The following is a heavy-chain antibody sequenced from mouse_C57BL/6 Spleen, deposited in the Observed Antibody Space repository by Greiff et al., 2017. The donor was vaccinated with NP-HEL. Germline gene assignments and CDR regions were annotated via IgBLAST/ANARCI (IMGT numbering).Heavy chain of an antibody. CDR3: ARYYGSSPFAY. Sequence: DVTLVESGGGLVQPGGSLSLSCAASGFTFTDYYMSWVRPPPGKALEWLGFIRNKANGYTTEYSASVQGRFTISRDNSQSILYLQMNALRAEDSATYYCARYYGSSPFAYWGQGTLVTVSA. J-gene: IGHJ3*01. D-gene: IGHD1-1*01. CDR2: IRNKANGYTT. V-gene: IGHV7-3*01. CDR1: GFTFTDYY.